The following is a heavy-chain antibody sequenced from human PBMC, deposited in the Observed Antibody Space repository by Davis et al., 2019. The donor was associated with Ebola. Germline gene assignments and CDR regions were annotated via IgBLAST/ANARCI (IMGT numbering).Heavy chain of an antibody. CDR2: IYYSGST. J-gene: IGHJ6*04. CDR3: AILLGRYYYYGMDV. D-gene: IGHD2/OR15-2a*01. V-gene: IGHV4-31*03. CDR1: GGSISSGGYY. Sequence: LRLSCTVSGGSISSGGYYWSWIRQHPGKGLEWIGYIYYSGSTYYNPSLKSRVTISVDTSKNQFSLKLSSVTAADTAVYYCAILLGRYYYYGMDVWGKGTTVTVSS.